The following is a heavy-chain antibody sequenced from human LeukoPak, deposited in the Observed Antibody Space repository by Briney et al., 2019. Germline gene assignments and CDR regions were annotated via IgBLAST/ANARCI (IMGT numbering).Heavy chain of an antibody. D-gene: IGHD3-16*02. J-gene: IGHJ4*02. V-gene: IGHV3-11*04. Sequence: GGSLRLSCAASGFTFGDYDMSWIRQAPGKGLEWLSYIGSSNTIYSADSVNGRFTISMDNAKNSLYLQMNSLRAEDTAVYYCARGSFLITFGGLIVWGQGTLVTVSS. CDR3: ARGSFLITFGGLIV. CDR2: IGSSNTI. CDR1: GFTFGDYD.